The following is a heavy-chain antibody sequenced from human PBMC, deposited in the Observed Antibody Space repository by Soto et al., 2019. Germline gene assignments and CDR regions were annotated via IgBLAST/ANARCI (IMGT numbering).Heavy chain of an antibody. Sequence: QVQLQESGPGLVRPSETLSLTCTVSRGPINSHYWSWIRQPPGKGLEWIGSIFYSGSTRYNSSLKGRVTISIDRSQSHCSLRLTSVTAADPAVYYCARHTGSYPASSWGQGTLVTVSS. D-gene: IGHD3-10*01. CDR3: ARHTGSYPASS. CDR1: RGPINSHY. V-gene: IGHV4-59*08. J-gene: IGHJ4*02. CDR2: IFYSGST.